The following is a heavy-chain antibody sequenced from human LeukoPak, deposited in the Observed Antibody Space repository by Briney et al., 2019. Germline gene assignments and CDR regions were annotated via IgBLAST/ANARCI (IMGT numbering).Heavy chain of an antibody. Sequence: PGGSLRLSCAASGYTFSTYDMHWVRQGTGKGLGWVSAIGTGGDTYYPGSVKGRFTISRENAKNSLYLQMNSLRVGDTAVYYCARGPYYDVLTGYYEVLSGMDVWGQGTTVTVSS. V-gene: IGHV3-13*01. CDR3: ARGPYYDVLTGYYEVLSGMDV. CDR2: IGTGGDT. D-gene: IGHD3-9*01. J-gene: IGHJ6*02. CDR1: GYTFSTYD.